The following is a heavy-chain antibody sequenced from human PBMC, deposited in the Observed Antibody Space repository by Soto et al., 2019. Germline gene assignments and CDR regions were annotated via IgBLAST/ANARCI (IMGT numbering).Heavy chain of an antibody. D-gene: IGHD4-17*01. CDR1: GFRFSDYG. Sequence: QVQLAESGGGVVQPGRSLRLSCIGSGFRFSDYGMHWVRQAPGKGLEWVTMMSFDGTYKYSADSVKGRFIISRDNSKNTLYLQMNSLRAEDTAVYYCAKDRRDGEYNSVYDFWVQGTLVTVSS. J-gene: IGHJ4*02. V-gene: IGHV3-30*18. CDR2: MSFDGTYK. CDR3: AKDRRDGEYNSVYDF.